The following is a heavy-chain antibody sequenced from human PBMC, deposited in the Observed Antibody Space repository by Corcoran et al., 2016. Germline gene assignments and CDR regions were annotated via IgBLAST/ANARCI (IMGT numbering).Heavy chain of an antibody. CDR1: GFTFSSYG. J-gene: IGHJ4*02. CDR2: IWYDGSNK. D-gene: IGHD5-12*01. Sequence: QVRLVETGGGVVQTGNSMRLSCAASGFTFSSYGMPWVRKAPCKGLEWVAVIWYDGSNKYYADSVKGRFTISRDNSKNTLYLQMNSLRAQGTAVYYGARESTNGYKTGLGYWGQGTLVTVSS. V-gene: IGHV3-33*01. CDR3: ARESTNGYKTGLGY.